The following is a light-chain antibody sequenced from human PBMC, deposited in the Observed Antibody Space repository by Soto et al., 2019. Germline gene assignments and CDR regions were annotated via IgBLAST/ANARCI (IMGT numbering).Light chain of an antibody. CDR2: EGS. Sequence: QSVLTQPASVSGSPGQSITISCTGTSSDIGAYNYVSWYQQHPGKAPKLMIYEGSKRPSGVSNRFSGSKSGNTASLTISGLQAEDEADYYCSSWARSLDVFGGGTKVTVL. J-gene: IGLJ1*01. V-gene: IGLV2-14*01. CDR1: SSDIGAYNY. CDR3: SSWARSLDV.